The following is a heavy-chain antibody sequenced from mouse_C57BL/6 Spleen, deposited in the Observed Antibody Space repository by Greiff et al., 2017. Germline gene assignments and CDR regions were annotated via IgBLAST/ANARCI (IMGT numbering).Heavy chain of an antibody. D-gene: IGHD2-4*01. V-gene: IGHV1-75*01. CDR3: ARKGYSDYDGWYCDV. CDR1: GYTFTDYY. Sequence: VHVKQSGPELVKPGASVKISCKASGYTFTDYYINWVKQRPGQGLEWIGWIFPGSGSTYYNEKFKGKATLTVDKSSSTAYMLLSSLTSEDSAVYCCARKGYSDYDGWYCDVWGTGTTVTVSS. J-gene: IGHJ1*03. CDR2: IFPGSGST.